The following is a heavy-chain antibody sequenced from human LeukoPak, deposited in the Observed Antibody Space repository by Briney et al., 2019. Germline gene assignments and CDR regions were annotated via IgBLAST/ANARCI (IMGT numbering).Heavy chain of an antibody. CDR1: GFNFDDYT. CDR2: INWDGGST. CDR3: AKDLGKVIAAAGTSGFDS. D-gene: IGHD6-13*01. J-gene: IGHJ4*01. V-gene: IGHV3-43*01. Sequence: GGSPRLSCAASGFNFDDYTMHWVRQILGKSLEWVSLINWDGGSTFYADSVKGRFTISRDTRKNFLYLQMSSLRAEDTDLYYCAKDLGKVIAAAGTSGFDSWGRGTLVTVSS.